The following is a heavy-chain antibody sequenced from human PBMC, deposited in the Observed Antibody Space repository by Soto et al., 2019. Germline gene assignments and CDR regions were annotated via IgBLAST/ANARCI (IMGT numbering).Heavy chain of an antibody. V-gene: IGHV4-34*01. J-gene: IGHJ6*02. Sequence: LSLTCGVYGGSFSGYYWSWIRQPPGKGLEWIGEINHSGSTNYNPSPKSRVTISVDTSKNQFSLKLSSVTAADTAVYYCARNYYDSSGYYPYYYYGMDVWGQGTTVTVSS. CDR2: INHSGST. CDR3: ARNYYDSSGYYPYYYYGMDV. D-gene: IGHD3-22*01. CDR1: GGSFSGYY.